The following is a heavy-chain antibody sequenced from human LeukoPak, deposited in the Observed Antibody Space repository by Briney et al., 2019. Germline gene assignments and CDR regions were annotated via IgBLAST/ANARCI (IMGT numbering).Heavy chain of an antibody. J-gene: IGHJ4*02. CDR3: ARDRGTMILDY. D-gene: IGHD3-22*01. CDR2: FDPEDGET. Sequence: ASVKVSCKVSGYTLTELSMHWVRQAPGKGLEWMGGFDPEDGETIYAQKFQGRVTMTRDTSTSTVYMELSSLRSEDTAVYYCARDRGTMILDYWGQGTLVTVSS. CDR1: GYTLTELS. V-gene: IGHV1-24*01.